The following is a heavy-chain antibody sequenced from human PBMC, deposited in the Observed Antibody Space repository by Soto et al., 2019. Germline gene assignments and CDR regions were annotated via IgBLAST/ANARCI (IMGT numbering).Heavy chain of an antibody. D-gene: IGHD5-18*01. CDR2: ISSSGATI. Sequence: GSLRLAGAASRLTFSDYYLSWIRQAPGKGLEWLSYISSSGATIHYADSVKGRFTISRDNAKNSLFLQMNSLRAEDTAVYYCVARIQLWNRVDFWGQGTLVTVSS. CDR1: RLTFSDYY. CDR3: VARIQLWNRVDF. V-gene: IGHV3-11*01. J-gene: IGHJ4*02.